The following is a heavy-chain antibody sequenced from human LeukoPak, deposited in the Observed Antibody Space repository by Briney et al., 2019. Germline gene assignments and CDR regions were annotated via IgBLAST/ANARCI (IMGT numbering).Heavy chain of an antibody. Sequence: ASVKVSCKASGYTFTGYYMHWVRQAPGQGLEWMGWINPNSGGTNYAQKFQGRVTMTRDTSISTAYMELSRLRSDDTAVYYCARGETSVYSSGWYPPDFWGQGTLVTVSS. CDR3: ARGETSVYSSGWYPPDF. D-gene: IGHD6-19*01. CDR2: INPNSGGT. J-gene: IGHJ4*02. CDR1: GYTFTGYY. V-gene: IGHV1-2*02.